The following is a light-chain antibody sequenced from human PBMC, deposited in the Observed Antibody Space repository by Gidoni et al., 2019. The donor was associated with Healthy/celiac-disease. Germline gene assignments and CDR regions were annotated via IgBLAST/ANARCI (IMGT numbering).Light chain of an antibody. CDR1: QSLLHSNGYNY. V-gene: IGKV2-28*01. CDR2: LGS. CDR3: MQALQTPLYT. Sequence: IVMTQSPLSPPVTPGEPASISCRSSQSLLHSNGYNYLDWYLQKPGQSPQLLIYLGSNRASGVPDRFSGSGSGTDFTLKISRVEAEDVGVYYCMQALQTPLYTFGQGTKLEIK. J-gene: IGKJ2*01.